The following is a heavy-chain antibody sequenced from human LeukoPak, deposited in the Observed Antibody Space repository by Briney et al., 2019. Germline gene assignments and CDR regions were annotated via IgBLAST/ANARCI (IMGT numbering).Heavy chain of an antibody. CDR2: IYTGGST. Sequence: QPGGSLRLSCAASGFTVSSSYMNWVRQAPGKGLEWVSVIYTGGSTYYADSVKGLFTISRDNSKNTLYLQMNSLRAEDTAVYYCARDANKKNYFDCWGQGTLVTVSS. CDR1: GFTVSSSY. CDR3: ARDANKKNYFDC. D-gene: IGHD2/OR15-2a*01. J-gene: IGHJ4*02. V-gene: IGHV3-53*01.